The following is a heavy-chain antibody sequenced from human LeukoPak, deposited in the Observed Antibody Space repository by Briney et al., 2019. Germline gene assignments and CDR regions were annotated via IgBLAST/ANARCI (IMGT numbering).Heavy chain of an antibody. V-gene: IGHV4-34*01. Sequence: SETLSLTCAVYGGSFSGYYWSWIRQPPGKGLEWIGEINHSGSTNYNPSLKSRVTISVDTSKNQFSLKLSSVTDADTAVYYCARGHRYCSSTSCYHWFDPWGQGTLVTVSS. CDR2: INHSGST. J-gene: IGHJ5*02. CDR3: ARGHRYCSSTSCYHWFDP. D-gene: IGHD2-2*01. CDR1: GGSFSGYY.